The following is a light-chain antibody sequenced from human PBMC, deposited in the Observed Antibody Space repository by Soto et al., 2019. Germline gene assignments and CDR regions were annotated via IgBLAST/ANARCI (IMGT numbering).Light chain of an antibody. CDR2: DVS. CDR1: QSVSSSY. CDR3: RQYGSSPT. V-gene: IGKV3-20*01. J-gene: IGKJ1*01. Sequence: EIVLTQSPGTLSLSPGETATLSCRSSQSVSSSYLAWYQQKPGQAPRLLIYDVSSRATGIPDRFSGSGSGTDFTLTISRLEPEDFAVYYCRQYGSSPTCGQGTKVEIK.